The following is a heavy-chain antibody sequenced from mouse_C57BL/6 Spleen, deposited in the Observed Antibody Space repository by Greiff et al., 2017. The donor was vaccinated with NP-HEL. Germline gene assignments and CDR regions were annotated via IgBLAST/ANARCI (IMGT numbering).Heavy chain of an antibody. V-gene: IGHV1-15*01. Sequence: QVQLQQSGAELVRPGASVTLSCKASGSTFTDYEMHWVKQTPVHGLEWIGAIDPETGGTAYNQKFKGKAILTADKSSSTAYMELRSLTSEDSAVYYCTREGNWDESFDYWGQGTTLTVSS. J-gene: IGHJ2*01. D-gene: IGHD4-1*01. CDR3: TREGNWDESFDY. CDR1: GSTFTDYE. CDR2: IDPETGGT.